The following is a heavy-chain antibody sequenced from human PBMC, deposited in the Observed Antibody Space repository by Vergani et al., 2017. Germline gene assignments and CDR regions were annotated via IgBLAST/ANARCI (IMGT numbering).Heavy chain of an antibody. Sequence: EVQLLESGGGLVQPGESLRLSCTVSGFTFTSYGISWVRQAPGKGLEWVSGISASGGSTYYTDSVKGRFIISRDISKNTLYLQMSSLRADDTAVYYCAKDRPRDWETPLFLFDYLGQGTLVAVSS. CDR2: ISASGGST. D-gene: IGHD1-26*01. J-gene: IGHJ4*02. CDR3: AKDRPRDWETPLFLFDY. CDR1: GFTFTSYG. V-gene: IGHV3-23*01.